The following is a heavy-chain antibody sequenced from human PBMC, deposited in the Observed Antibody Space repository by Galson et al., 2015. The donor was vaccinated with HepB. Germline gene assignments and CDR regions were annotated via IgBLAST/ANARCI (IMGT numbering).Heavy chain of an antibody. CDR2: IYDSGST. V-gene: IGHV4-59*01. CDR1: GGSISSYY. D-gene: IGHD1-1*01. J-gene: IGHJ6*02. CDR3: ARLDSVVEGPYGMDV. Sequence: ETLSLTCTVSGGSISSYYWSWIRQPPGKGLEWIGYIYDSGSTNYNPSLKSRVTMSVDMSKSQLSLKLSSVTAADTAVYFCARLDSVVEGPYGMDVWGQGTTVTVSS.